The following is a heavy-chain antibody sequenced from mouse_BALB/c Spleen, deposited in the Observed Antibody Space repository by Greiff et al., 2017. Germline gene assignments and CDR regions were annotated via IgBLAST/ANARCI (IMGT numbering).Heavy chain of an antibody. V-gene: IGHV5-6-3*01. CDR3: ARTYYGSSFSYWYFDV. CDR1: GFTFSSYG. D-gene: IGHD1-1*01. CDR2: INSNGGST. Sequence: EVKLMESGGGLVQPGGSLKLSCAASGFTFSSYGMSWVRQTPDKRLELVATINSNGGSTYYPDSVKGRFTISRDNAKNTLYLQMSSLKSEDTAMYYCARTYYGSSFSYWYFDVWGAGTTVTVSS. J-gene: IGHJ1*01.